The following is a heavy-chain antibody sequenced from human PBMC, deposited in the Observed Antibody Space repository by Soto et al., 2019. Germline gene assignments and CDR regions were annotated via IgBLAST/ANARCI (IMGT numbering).Heavy chain of an antibody. CDR1: GFTFSSYA. J-gene: IGHJ4*02. CDR2: ISGSGGST. V-gene: IGHV3-23*01. D-gene: IGHD2-2*02. Sequence: GGSLRLSCAASGFTFSSYAMSWVRQAPGKVLEWVSAISGSGGSTYYADSVKGRFTISRDNSKNTLYLQMNSLRAEDTAVYYCAKDDLIVVVPAAIDYWGQGTLVTVSS. CDR3: AKDDLIVVVPAAIDY.